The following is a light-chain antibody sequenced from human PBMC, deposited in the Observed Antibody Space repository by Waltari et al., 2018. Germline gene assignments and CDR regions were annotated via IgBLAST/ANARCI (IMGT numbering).Light chain of an antibody. CDR3: QHYVSLPVT. CDR2: GAS. J-gene: IGKJ1*01. CDR1: QRVSRA. Sequence: EIVLTQSPGTLSLSPGERATLSCRASQRVSRALAWYRQNPGQAPRLLSYGASNSATGIPDRFSGSWSGTDFSLIISRLEPEEFAVYYCQHYVSLPVTFGQGTKVEIK. V-gene: IGKV3-20*01.